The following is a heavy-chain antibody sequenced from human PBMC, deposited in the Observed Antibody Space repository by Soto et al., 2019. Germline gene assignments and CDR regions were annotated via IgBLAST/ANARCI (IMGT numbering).Heavy chain of an antibody. CDR2: IWYDGSNK. J-gene: IGHJ5*02. CDR1: GFTFSSYG. Sequence: PGGSLRLSCAASGFTFSSYGMHWVRQAPGKGLEWVAVIWYDGSNKYYADSVKGRFTISRDNSKNTLYLQMNSLRAEDTAVYYCARDPSYSVHPIITMVRGVIENWFAPWGQGTLVTVSS. D-gene: IGHD3-10*01. CDR3: ARDPSYSVHPIITMVRGVIENWFAP. V-gene: IGHV3-33*01.